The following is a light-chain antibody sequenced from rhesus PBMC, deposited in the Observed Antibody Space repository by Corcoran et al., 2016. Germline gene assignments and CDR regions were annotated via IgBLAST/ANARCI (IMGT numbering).Light chain of an antibody. CDR2: KES. CDR1: QSISSW. CDR3: QQYSSSPRT. J-gene: IGKJ1*01. V-gene: IGKV1-22*01. Sequence: DIQMTQSPSSLSASVGDTVTITCRASQSISSWLAWYQQKPGKAPKLLIYKESSLQSGVPSWFTGSGSGTDFTLNISSLQSEDCATYYCQQYSSSPRTFGQGTKVEIK.